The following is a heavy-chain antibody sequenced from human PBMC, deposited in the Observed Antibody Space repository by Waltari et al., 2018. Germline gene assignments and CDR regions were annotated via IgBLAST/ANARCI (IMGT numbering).Heavy chain of an antibody. V-gene: IGHV4-38-2*01. Sequence: QVQLQESGPGLVKPSETLYLTCAVSGYSISSGYYWGWIRQPPGKGLEWIGSIYHSGSTYYNPSLKSRVTISVDTSKNQFSLKLSSVTAADTAVYYCARGPSRTPFDYWGQGTLVTVSS. J-gene: IGHJ4*02. CDR2: IYHSGST. CDR3: ARGPSRTPFDY. CDR1: GYSISSGYY.